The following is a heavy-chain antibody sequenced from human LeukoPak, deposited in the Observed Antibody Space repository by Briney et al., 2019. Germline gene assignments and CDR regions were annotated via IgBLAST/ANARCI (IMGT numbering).Heavy chain of an antibody. D-gene: IGHD5-12*01. Sequence: GGSLRLSCAASGFTFSSYAMSWVRQAPGKGLERVSAISGSGGSTSYTDSVKGRFTISRDISKNTLYLQMNSLRAEDTAVYYCAKQGYSGYDSSYFDYWGQGTLVTVSS. CDR3: AKQGYSGYDSSYFDY. CDR1: GFTFSSYA. V-gene: IGHV3-23*01. J-gene: IGHJ4*02. CDR2: ISGSGGST.